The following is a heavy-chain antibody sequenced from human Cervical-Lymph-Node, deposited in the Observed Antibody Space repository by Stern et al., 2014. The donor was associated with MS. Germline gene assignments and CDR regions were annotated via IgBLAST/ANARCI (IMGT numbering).Heavy chain of an antibody. CDR1: S. J-gene: IGHJ4*02. V-gene: IGHV3-48*02. D-gene: IGHD6-19*01. CDR3: ARDHGYSSGWYRGVDY. Sequence: SMNWVRQAPGKGLEWVSYISSSSSTIYYADSVKGRFTISRDNAKNSLYLQMNSLRDEDTAVYYCARDHGYSSGWYRGVDYWGQGTLVTVSS. CDR2: ISSSSSTI.